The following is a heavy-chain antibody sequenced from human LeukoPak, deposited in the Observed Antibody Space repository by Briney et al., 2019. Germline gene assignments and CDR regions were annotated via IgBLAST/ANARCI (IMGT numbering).Heavy chain of an antibody. D-gene: IGHD2-15*01. V-gene: IGHV3-23*01. CDR1: GFAFSSYA. CDR3: AKDLYSANDAFDI. CDR2: ISGSGGST. Sequence: GGSLRLSCAASGFAFSSYAMSWVRQAPGKGLEWVSAISGSGGSTYYADSVKGRFTISRDNSKNTLYLQMNSLRAEDTAVYYCAKDLYSANDAFDIWGQGTMVTVSS. J-gene: IGHJ3*02.